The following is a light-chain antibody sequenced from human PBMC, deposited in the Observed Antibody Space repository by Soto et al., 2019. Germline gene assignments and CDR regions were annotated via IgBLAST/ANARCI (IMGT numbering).Light chain of an antibody. CDR2: DVT. CDR1: SSDVGGYNY. V-gene: IGLV2-14*03. J-gene: IGLJ2*01. Sequence: QSALTQPASVSGSPGQSITISCTGTSSDVGGYNYVSWYQQHPGKAPKFMIYDVTNRPSGVSNRFSGSKSGNTASLTISGLQAEDEADYYCSSYTSSNTLVFGGGTKVTV. CDR3: SSYTSSNTLV.